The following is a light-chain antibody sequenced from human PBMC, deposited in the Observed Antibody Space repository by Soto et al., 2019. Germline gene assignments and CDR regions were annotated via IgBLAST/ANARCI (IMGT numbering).Light chain of an antibody. V-gene: IGKV1-5*03. CDR2: KAS. J-gene: IGKJ1*01. CDR1: QSTSSW. Sequence: DIEMTQSPSTLSASVGDRVTITCRASQSTSSWLAWYQQKPGKAPKLLIYKASSLESGVPTSFSGSGYGTQFTLTITNLQPDDFATYYCQRYASARTFGQGTKVEIK. CDR3: QRYASART.